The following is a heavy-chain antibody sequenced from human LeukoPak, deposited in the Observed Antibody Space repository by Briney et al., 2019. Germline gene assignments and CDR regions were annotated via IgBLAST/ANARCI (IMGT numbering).Heavy chain of an antibody. CDR3: ARRGGDFWSGYPWFDP. J-gene: IGHJ5*02. V-gene: IGHV4-61*02. D-gene: IGHD3-3*01. CDR1: GGSISSGSYY. Sequence: SETLSLTCTVSGGSISSGSYYGGWVRQPGGKGRGWIERIYTSGSTNYNPSLKSRVTISVHTSKNQFSLKLSSVTAADTAVYYCARRGGDFWSGYPWFDPWGQGTLVTVSS. CDR2: IYTSGST.